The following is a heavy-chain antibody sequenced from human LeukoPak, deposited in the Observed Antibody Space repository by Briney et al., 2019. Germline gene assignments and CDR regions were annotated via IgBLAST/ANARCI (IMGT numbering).Heavy chain of an antibody. D-gene: IGHD5-18*01. V-gene: IGHV3-21*01. CDR3: ARERTAMVTLSVVFAQTIFDY. J-gene: IGHJ4*02. CDR1: GFTFSSYS. Sequence: NAGGSLRLSCAASGFTFSSYSMNWVRQAPGKGLEWVSSISSSSSYIYYADSVKGRFTISRDNAKNSLYLQMNSLRAEDTAVYYCARERTAMVTLSVVFAQTIFDYWGQGTLVTVSS. CDR2: ISSSSSYI.